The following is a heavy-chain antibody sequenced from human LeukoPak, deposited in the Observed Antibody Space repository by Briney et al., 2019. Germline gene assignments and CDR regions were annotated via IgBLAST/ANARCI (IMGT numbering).Heavy chain of an antibody. CDR3: ARDGREPGWTYYDILTGYPPYYFDY. CDR2: ISAYNGNT. CDR1: GYTFTSYG. V-gene: IGHV1-18*01. J-gene: IGHJ4*02. Sequence: VASVKVSCKASGYTFTSYGISWVRQAPGQGLEWMGWISAYNGNTNYAQKLQGRVTMTTDTSTSTAYMELRSLRSDDTAVYYCARDGREPGWTYYDILTGYPPYYFDYWGQGTLVTVSS. D-gene: IGHD3-9*01.